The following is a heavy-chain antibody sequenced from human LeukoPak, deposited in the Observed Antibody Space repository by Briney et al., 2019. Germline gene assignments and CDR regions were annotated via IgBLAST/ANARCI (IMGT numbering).Heavy chain of an antibody. V-gene: IGHV3-7*01. Sequence: PGGSLRLSCAASGFTFSRYWMSWVRQAPGKGLEWVASVKEDGSQKNYMDSVKGRFTISRDNAEKSLVLEMNSLRVEDTAVYYCAREAYWGPGILVTVSS. CDR2: VKEDGSQK. CDR1: GFTFSRYW. J-gene: IGHJ4*02. CDR3: AREAY.